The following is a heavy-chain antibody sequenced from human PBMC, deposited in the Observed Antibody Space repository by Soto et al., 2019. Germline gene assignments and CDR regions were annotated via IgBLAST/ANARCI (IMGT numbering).Heavy chain of an antibody. CDR2: ISYDGSNK. J-gene: IGHJ4*02. D-gene: IGHD3-3*01. CDR1: GFTFSSYA. CDR3: ARDLNFGVVTSFYFDY. V-gene: IGHV3-30-3*01. Sequence: PGGSLRLSCAASGFTFSSYAMHWVRQAPGKGLEWVAVISYDGSNKYYADSVKGRFTISRDNSKNTLYLQMNSLRAEDTAVYYCARDLNFGVVTSFYFDYWGQGTLVTV.